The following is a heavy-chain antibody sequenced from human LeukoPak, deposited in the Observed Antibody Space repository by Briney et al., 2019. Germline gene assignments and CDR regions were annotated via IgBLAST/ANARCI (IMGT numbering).Heavy chain of an antibody. CDR3: AREVPFYYYGMDV. J-gene: IGHJ6*02. V-gene: IGHV3-21*01. CDR1: GFTFSSYS. Sequence: PGGSLRLSCAASGFTFSSYSMNWVRQAPGEGLEWVSSISSSSSYIYYADSVKGRFTISRDNAKNSLYLQMNSLRAEDTAVYYCAREVPFYYYGMDVWGQGTTVTVSS. D-gene: IGHD3-10*01. CDR2: ISSSSSYI.